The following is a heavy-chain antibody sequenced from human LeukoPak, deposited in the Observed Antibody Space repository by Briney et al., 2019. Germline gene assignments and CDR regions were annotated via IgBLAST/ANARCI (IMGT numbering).Heavy chain of an antibody. CDR3: AINSGSYPNFDY. V-gene: IGHV4-59*05. Sequence: PGGSLRLSCAASGFTVSSNYMSWVRQPPGKGLEWIGSIYYSGSTYYNPSLKSRVTISVDTSKNQFSLKLSSVTAADTAVYYCAINSGSYPNFDYWGQGTLVTVSS. CDR1: GFTVSSNY. CDR2: IYYSGST. D-gene: IGHD1-26*01. J-gene: IGHJ4*02.